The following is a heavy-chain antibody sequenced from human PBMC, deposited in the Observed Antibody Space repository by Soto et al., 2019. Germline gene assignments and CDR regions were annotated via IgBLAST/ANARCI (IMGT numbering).Heavy chain of an antibody. CDR2: IIPMLGSP. D-gene: IGHD3-10*01. CDR3: AQDSYFYGSGTPLRLIGY. CDR1: GGSFSSYG. J-gene: IGHJ4*02. Sequence: QLVQSGAEVKEPGSSVKVSCKASGGSFSSYGISWVRQAPGHGLEWMGGIIPMLGSPNYAQKFQGKVTITADESTRTAYIELSSLTPEDTAVYFCAQDSYFYGSGTPLRLIGYWCQGTLVTVSS. V-gene: IGHV1-69*01.